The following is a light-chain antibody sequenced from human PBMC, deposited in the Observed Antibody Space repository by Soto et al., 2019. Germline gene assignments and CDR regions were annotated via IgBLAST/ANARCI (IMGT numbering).Light chain of an antibody. CDR3: QQFNSYPT. CDR2: AAS. V-gene: IGKV1-9*01. Sequence: DIQLTQSPSFLSASVGDGVTITCRASQGISSYLAWYQQRPGKAPKLLIYAASTLQSGVPSRFSSSGSGTEFTLTISSLQHEDFATYYCQQFNSYPTFGGGTKVEIK. CDR1: QGISSY. J-gene: IGKJ4*01.